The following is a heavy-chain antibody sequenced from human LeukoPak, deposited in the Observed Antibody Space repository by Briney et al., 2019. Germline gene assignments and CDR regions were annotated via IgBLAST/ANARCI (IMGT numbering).Heavy chain of an antibody. CDR2: ISSSSSYI. J-gene: IGHJ4*02. V-gene: IGHV3-21*01. D-gene: IGHD4-23*01. Sequence: GGSLRLSCAASGFTFSTYYMNWVRQAPGKGLEWVSSISSSSSYIYYADSVKGRLTISRDNAKNSLYLQMNSLRAEDTALYYCATQIGNSYFDYWGQGTLVTVSS. CDR3: ATQIGNSYFDY. CDR1: GFTFSTYY.